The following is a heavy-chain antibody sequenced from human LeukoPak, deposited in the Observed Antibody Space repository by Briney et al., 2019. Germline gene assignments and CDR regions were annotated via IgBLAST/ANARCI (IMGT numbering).Heavy chain of an antibody. V-gene: IGHV1-2*02. CDR3: AREASYGSGSYYYYYYGMDV. CDR2: INPNSGGT. J-gene: IGHJ6*02. D-gene: IGHD3-10*01. CDR1: GYTFTGYY. Sequence: ASVKVSCKASGYTFTGYYMHRVRQAPGQGLEWMGWINPNSGGTNYAQKFQGRVTMTRDTSISTAYMELGGLRSDDTAVYYCAREASYGSGSYYYYYYGMDVWGQGTTVTVSS.